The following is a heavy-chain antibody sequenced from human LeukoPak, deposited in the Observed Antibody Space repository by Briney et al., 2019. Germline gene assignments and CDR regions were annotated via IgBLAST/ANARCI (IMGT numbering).Heavy chain of an antibody. V-gene: IGHV1-18*01. CDR3: AREHIRDYLDRYSNVLKWVIDH. CDR1: GYKLTSYG. D-gene: IGHD1-26*01. CDR2: ISGDNANT. Sequence: ASVKVSCKTSGYKLTSYGIIWVRQAPGQGLEWMGRISGDNANTAYAESFQGRVTMTTDASASTAYMDLRSLRSDDTAVYFSAREHIRDYLDRYSNVLKWVIDHWGQGTLVIVSS. J-gene: IGHJ4*02.